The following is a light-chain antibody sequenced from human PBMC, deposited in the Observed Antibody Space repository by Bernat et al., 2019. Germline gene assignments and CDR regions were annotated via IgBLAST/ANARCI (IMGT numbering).Light chain of an antibody. CDR1: QNINRW. CDR2: ETS. J-gene: IGKJ2*01. V-gene: IGKV1-5*03. CDR3: QQYNHWYT. Sequence: DIQMTQSPSTLSASVGDRVIISCRASQNINRWLAWYQQKPGKAPKLLMYETSTLESGVPSMFSGSGSGTEFPLTISSLQSDDFATYYCQQYNHWYTFGQGTKLGI.